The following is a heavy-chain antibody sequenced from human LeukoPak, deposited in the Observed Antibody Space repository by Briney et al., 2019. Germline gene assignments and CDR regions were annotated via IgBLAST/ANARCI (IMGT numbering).Heavy chain of an antibody. V-gene: IGHV4-39*01. Sequence: SETLSLTCTVSGGSISSSSYDWGWIRQPPGKGLEWIGSIYYSGSIYYNPSLKSRVTISVGTSKNQFSLKLSSVTAADTAVYYCYGGGSWYVLGFDYWGQGTLVTVSS. J-gene: IGHJ4*02. D-gene: IGHD6-13*01. CDR1: GGSISSSSYD. CDR2: IYYSGSI. CDR3: YGGGSWYVLGFDY.